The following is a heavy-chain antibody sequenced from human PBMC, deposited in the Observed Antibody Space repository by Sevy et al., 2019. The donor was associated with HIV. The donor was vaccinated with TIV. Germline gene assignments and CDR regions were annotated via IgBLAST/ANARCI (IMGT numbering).Heavy chain of an antibody. Sequence: SETLSLTCTVSGGSISSYYWSWIRQPPGKGLEWIGYIYYNGSTNYNPSLKSRVTISVDTSKNQFSLKLSSVTAADTAVYYCARLLYRITIFGVVTTFDYWGQGTLVTVSS. CDR2: IYYNGST. CDR3: ARLLYRITIFGVVTTFDY. V-gene: IGHV4-59*08. CDR1: GGSISSYY. D-gene: IGHD3-3*01. J-gene: IGHJ4*02.